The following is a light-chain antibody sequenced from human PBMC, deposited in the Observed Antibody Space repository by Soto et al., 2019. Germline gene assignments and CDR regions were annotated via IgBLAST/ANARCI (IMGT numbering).Light chain of an antibody. CDR2: GAS. V-gene: IGKV3-15*01. CDR3: QQYNNWLKT. J-gene: IGKJ1*01. Sequence: EIVMTQSPATLSVSPGERATLSCRASQSVSSNLAWYQQKPGQAPRLLIYGASTRATGIPARFSGSGSGTEFTLTISSMQSADFAVYYCQQYNNWLKTFGQCTKVEIK. CDR1: QSVSSN.